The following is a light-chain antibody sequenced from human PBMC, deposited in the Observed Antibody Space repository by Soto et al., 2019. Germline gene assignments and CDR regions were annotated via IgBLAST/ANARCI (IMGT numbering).Light chain of an antibody. J-gene: IGKJ2*01. CDR1: QGVSSTY. CDR2: DAS. CDR3: QQYGPSPMYT. Sequence: EIVLTQSPGTLSLSPGERATLSCRASQGVSSTYFAWYQQKPGQAPRLLMYDASSRATGIPDRFSGSGSGTDFTLTISRLEPEAFAMYYCQQYGPSPMYTFGQGTNLEIK. V-gene: IGKV3-20*01.